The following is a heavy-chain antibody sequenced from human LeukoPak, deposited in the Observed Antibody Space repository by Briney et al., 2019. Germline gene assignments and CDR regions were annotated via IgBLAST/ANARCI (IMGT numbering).Heavy chain of an antibody. Sequence: GGSLRLSCAASGFTFSSYAMSWVRQAPGKGLEWVSAISGSGGSTFYADSVKGRFTISRDNAKNSLYLQMNSLRAEDTAVYYCARRRYNWNAIDYWGQGTLVTVSS. CDR2: ISGSGGST. D-gene: IGHD1-20*01. V-gene: IGHV3-23*01. J-gene: IGHJ4*02. CDR1: GFTFSSYA. CDR3: ARRRYNWNAIDY.